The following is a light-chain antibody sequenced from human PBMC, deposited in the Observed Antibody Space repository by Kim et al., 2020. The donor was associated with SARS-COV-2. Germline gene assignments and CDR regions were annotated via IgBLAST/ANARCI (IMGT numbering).Light chain of an antibody. CDR3: PQSYSTPPWT. CDR1: QSISSY. V-gene: IGKV1-39*01. J-gene: IGKJ1*01. Sequence: DIQMTPSPSSLSASVGDRVTITCRASQSISSYLNWYQQKPGKAPKLLIYAASSLQSGVPSRFSGSGSGTDFTLTISSLQPEDFATYYCPQSYSTPPWTFGQGTKVDIQ. CDR2: AAS.